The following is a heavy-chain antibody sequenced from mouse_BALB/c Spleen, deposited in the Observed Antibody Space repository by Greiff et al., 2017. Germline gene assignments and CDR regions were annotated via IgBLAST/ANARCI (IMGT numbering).Heavy chain of an antibody. CDR3: ARYGIYAMDY. CDR2: ISSGSSTI. D-gene: IGHD2-1*01. Sequence: EVQLQESGGGLVQPGGSRKLSCAASGFTFSSFGMHWVRQAPEKGLEWVAYISSGSSTIYYADTVKGRFTISRDNPKNTLFLQMTSLRSEDTAMYYCARYGIYAMDYWGQGTSVTVSS. CDR1: GFTFSSFG. V-gene: IGHV5-17*02. J-gene: IGHJ4*01.